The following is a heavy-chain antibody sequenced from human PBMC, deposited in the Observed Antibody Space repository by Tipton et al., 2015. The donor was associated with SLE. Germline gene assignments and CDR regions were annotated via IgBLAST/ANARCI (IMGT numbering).Heavy chain of an antibody. CDR2: IRSKAYGGTT. CDR3: TRDGDYYGSGSYYPYAFDI. CDR1: GFTFGDYA. D-gene: IGHD3-10*01. J-gene: IGHJ3*02. V-gene: IGHV3-49*04. Sequence: RSLRLSCTASGFTFGDYAMSWVRQAPGKGLEWVGFIRSKAYGGTTEYAASVKGRFTISRDDSKSIAYLQMNSLKTEDTAVYYCTRDGDYYGSGSYYPYAFDIWGQGTMVTVSS.